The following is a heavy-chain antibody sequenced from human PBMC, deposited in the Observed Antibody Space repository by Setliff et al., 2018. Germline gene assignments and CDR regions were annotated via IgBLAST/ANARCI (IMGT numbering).Heavy chain of an antibody. CDR3: ARDRKEIVVKPPAASLDY. Sequence: ASVKVSCKTSGFRFISFGFSWVRQAPGQGLEWMGWISTDDGDTNFAQKFQGRVTLTTDTSTGTAYMELRSLTSDDTAVYYCARDRKEIVVKPPAASLDYWGQGTQVTVSS. V-gene: IGHV1-18*01. D-gene: IGHD2-2*01. CDR2: ISTDDGDT. CDR1: GFRFISFG. J-gene: IGHJ4*02.